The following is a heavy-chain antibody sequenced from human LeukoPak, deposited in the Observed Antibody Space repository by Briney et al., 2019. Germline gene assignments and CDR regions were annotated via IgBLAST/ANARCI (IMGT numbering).Heavy chain of an antibody. CDR1: GFTFSSYS. CDR3: AREGSQDYDFWSGYYTRGWFDP. D-gene: IGHD3-3*01. V-gene: IGHV3-48*01. J-gene: IGHJ5*02. CDR2: ISVSSSTM. Sequence: GGSLRLSCAASGFTFSSYSMNWVRQAPGKGLEWVSHISVSSSTMYYADSVKGRFTISRDNSKNTLYLQMNSLRAEDTAVYYCAREGSQDYDFWSGYYTRGWFDPWGQGTLVTVSS.